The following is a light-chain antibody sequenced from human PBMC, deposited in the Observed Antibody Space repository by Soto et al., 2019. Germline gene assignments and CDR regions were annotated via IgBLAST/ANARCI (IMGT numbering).Light chain of an antibody. CDR3: SSYTSSITRLV. V-gene: IGLV2-14*03. J-gene: IGLJ2*01. Sequence: QSALTQPASVSGSPGQSITISCTGTSSDVGGYNYVSWYQHHPDKAPKLMIYDVNNRFSGSKSGNTASLTISGLQAEDEAAYYCSSYTSSITRLVFGGGTKVTVL. CDR2: DV. CDR1: SSDVGGYNY.